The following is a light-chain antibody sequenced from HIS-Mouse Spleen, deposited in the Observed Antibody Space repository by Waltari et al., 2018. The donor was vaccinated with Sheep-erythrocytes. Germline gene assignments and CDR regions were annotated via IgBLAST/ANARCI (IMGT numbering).Light chain of an antibody. J-gene: IGKJ4*01. V-gene: IGKV1-39*01. CDR1: QSISSY. CDR2: AAS. Sequence: DIQMTQSPSSLSASVGDRVTITCRASQSISSYLNWYQQKPGKAPKLLIYAASSLQSGVPSRFSGSGPGTDFTLTISSLQPEDFATYYCQQSYSTPPLTFGGGTK. CDR3: QQSYSTPPLT.